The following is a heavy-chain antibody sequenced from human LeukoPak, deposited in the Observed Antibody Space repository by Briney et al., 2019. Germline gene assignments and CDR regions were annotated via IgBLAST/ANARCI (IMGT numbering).Heavy chain of an antibody. V-gene: IGHV3-23*01. CDR2: IRGSGSST. D-gene: IGHD3-16*01. CDR3: VKYDGILLSPRS. Sequence: PGGSLRLSCAASGFGFDNYVLSWVRQAPGKGLEWVAAIRGSGSSTYYADSVKGLFTISRDNSKNTLYLEMSGLRVEDTALYYCVKYDGILLSPRSWGQGTLVTVSS. J-gene: IGHJ5*02. CDR1: GFGFDNYV.